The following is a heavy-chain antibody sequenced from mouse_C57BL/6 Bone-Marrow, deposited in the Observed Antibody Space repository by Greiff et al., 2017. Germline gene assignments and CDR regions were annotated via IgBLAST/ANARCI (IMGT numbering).Heavy chain of an antibody. CDR1: GFTFSDYG. J-gene: IGHJ2*01. Sequence: DVQLQESGGGLVKPGGSLKLSCAASGFTFSDYGMHWVRQAPEKGLEWVAYISSGSSTIYYADTVKGRFTISRDNAKNTLFLQMTSLRSEDTAMYYCARGWPRAYWGQGTTLTVSS. CDR2: ISSGSSTI. CDR3: ARGWPRAY. D-gene: IGHD2-3*01. V-gene: IGHV5-17*01.